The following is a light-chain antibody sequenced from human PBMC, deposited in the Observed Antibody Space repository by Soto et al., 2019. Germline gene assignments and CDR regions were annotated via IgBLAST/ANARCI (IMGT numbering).Light chain of an antibody. J-gene: IGKJ2*02. CDR3: QQYNNWPPGT. CDR1: QSVSSN. Sequence: EIVMTQSPATLSVSPGERATLSCRASQSVSSNLAWYQQKPGQAPRLLIYGASTRATGIPARFGGSGSGTEFSLDISSLQSADFAVYSCQQYNNWPPGTFGQGTKLEIK. V-gene: IGKV3-15*01. CDR2: GAS.